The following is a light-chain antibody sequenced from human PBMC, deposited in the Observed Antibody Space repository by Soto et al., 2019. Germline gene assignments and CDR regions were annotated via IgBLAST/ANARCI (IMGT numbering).Light chain of an antibody. CDR1: SSDVGGSDY. CDR2: EVS. J-gene: IGLJ2*01. Sequence: QSALTQPASVSGSPGQSITISCTGTSSDVGGSDYVSWYQHHPGRAPKLIIYEVSNRPSEVSDRFSGSKSANTASLTISGLQAEDEAHYYCNSYASDTSLVFGGGTKVTVL. CDR3: NSYASDTSLV. V-gene: IGLV2-14*01.